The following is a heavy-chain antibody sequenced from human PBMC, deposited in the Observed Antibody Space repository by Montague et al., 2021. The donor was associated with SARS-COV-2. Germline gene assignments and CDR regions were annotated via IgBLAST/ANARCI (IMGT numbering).Heavy chain of an antibody. CDR1: GGSFSGYY. CDR2: INHRGTT. Sequence: SETLSLTCTVYGGSFSGYYWNWIRQSPGRGLEWIGEINHRGTTNNNPSLKSRATISVDASKDQFSLKLTSVTAADAAVYYCARGGRQLLYGGHYFDYWGQGTLVTVSS. V-gene: IGHV4-34*04. J-gene: IGHJ4*02. D-gene: IGHD2-2*02. CDR3: ARGGRQLLYGGHYFDY.